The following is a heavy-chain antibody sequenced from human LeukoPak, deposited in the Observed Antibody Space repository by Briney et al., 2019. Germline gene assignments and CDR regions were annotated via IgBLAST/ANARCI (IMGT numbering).Heavy chain of an antibody. J-gene: IGHJ4*02. CDR1: GFTFSSYG. D-gene: IGHD3-10*01. V-gene: IGHV3-30*02. CDR3: AKDEVWWFGELSAADLDY. Sequence: GGSLRLSCAASGFTFSSYGMHWVRQAPGKGLEWVAFIRYDGSNKYHADSVKGRFTISRDNSKNTLYLQMNSLRAEDTAVYYCAKDEVWWFGELSAADLDYWGQGTLVTVSS. CDR2: IRYDGSNK.